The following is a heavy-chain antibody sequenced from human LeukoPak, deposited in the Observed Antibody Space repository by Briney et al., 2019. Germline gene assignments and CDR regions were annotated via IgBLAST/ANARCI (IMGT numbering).Heavy chain of an antibody. CDR3: ARGKPTFNYYDSSGYYSFYFDY. J-gene: IGHJ4*02. V-gene: IGHV4-34*01. CDR2: INHSGST. CDR1: GGSFSGYY. D-gene: IGHD3-22*01. Sequence: SETLSLTCAVYGGSFSGYYWSWIRQPPGKGLEWIGEINHSGSTNYNPSLKSRVTISVDTSKNQFSLKLSSVTAADTAVYYCARGKPTFNYYDSSGYYSFYFDYWGQGTLVTVPS.